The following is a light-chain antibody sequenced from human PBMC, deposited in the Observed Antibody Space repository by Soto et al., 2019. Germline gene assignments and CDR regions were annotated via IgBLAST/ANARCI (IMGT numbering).Light chain of an antibody. CDR2: RNN. V-gene: IGLV1-47*01. CDR3: AAWEDRLSAYV. J-gene: IGLJ1*01. CDR1: ISKMGSKP. Sequence: VLTQPPSASGTPGQRVTTSCSGGISKMGSKPVYWHQHLPGPGPTLLVYRNNQRPSGVPDRVSDSKSGTSAFLAISGLRSEDEAEYYCAAWEDRLSAYVFGTGTKVTVL.